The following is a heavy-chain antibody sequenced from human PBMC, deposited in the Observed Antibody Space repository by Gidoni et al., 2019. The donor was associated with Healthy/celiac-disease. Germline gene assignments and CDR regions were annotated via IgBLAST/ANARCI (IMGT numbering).Heavy chain of an antibody. D-gene: IGHD6-19*01. V-gene: IGHV3-33*01. CDR2: IWYDGSNK. CDR1: GFPFSSYG. J-gene: IGHJ6*02. Sequence: QVQLVESGGGVVQPGRSLRLSCAASGFPFSSYGMHWVRQAPGQGLEWVAVIWYDGSNKYYADSVKGRFTISRDNSKNTLYLQMNSLRAEDTAVYYCARDGRVAGRSDYYYYGMDVWGQGTTVTVSS. CDR3: ARDGRVAGRSDYYYYGMDV.